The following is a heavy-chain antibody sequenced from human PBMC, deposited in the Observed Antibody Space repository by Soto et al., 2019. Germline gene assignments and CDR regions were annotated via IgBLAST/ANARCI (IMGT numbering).Heavy chain of an antibody. Sequence: EVQLVESGGGLVKPGGSLRLSCAASGFTFSNAWMSWVRQAPGKGLEWVGRIKSKTDGGTTDYAAPVKGRFTISRDDSKNTLYLQMNSLKTEDTAVYYCTTDYSTHPYYYYYGMDVWGQGTTVTVSS. D-gene: IGHD4-4*01. V-gene: IGHV3-15*01. CDR1: GFTFSNAW. J-gene: IGHJ6*02. CDR3: TTDYSTHPYYYYYGMDV. CDR2: IKSKTDGGTT.